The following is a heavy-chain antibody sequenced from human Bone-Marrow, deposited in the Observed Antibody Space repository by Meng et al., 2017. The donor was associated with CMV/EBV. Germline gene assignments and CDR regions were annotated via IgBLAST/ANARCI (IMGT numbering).Heavy chain of an antibody. J-gene: IGHJ6*02. CDR3: ARDGIHCSSTSCYWARYYYYYGMDV. D-gene: IGHD2-2*01. CDR2: INPSGGST. Sequence: ASVKVSCKASGYTFTSYYMHWVRQAPGQGLEWMGIINPSGGSTSYAQKFQGRVTMTRDTSISTAYMELSRLRSDDTAVYYCARDGIHCSSTSCYWARYYYYYGMDVWGQGTTVTVSS. V-gene: IGHV1-46*01. CDR1: GYTFTSYY.